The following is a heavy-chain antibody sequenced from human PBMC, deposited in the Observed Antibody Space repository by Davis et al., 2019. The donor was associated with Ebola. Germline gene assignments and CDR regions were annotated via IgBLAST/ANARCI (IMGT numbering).Heavy chain of an antibody. Sequence: GESLKISCAASGFTFNYDMSWVRHVPGKGLEWVSTSSASEGHTHYSDSVRGRFTITRDNSKDTLFLQMNSLRAEDTATYYCARYCHYRDCAYFDSWGQGTRVAVSS. J-gene: IGHJ4*01. V-gene: IGHV3-23*01. D-gene: IGHD2-15*01. CDR3: ARYCHYRDCAYFDS. CDR1: GFTFNYD. CDR2: SSASEGHT.